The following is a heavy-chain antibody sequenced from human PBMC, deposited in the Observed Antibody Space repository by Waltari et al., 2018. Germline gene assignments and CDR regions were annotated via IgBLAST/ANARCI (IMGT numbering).Heavy chain of an antibody. D-gene: IGHD1-26*01. V-gene: IGHV1-69*08. Sequence: QVQLVQSGAAVKKPGSSVKVSCKASGSTFSSYAISWVRQAPGQGLEWMGRIIPIFGTANYAQKFQGRVTSTADKSTSTAYMEMRSLRSEDTAVYDCARDLGLVGATEFDIWGQGTMVTVSS. CDR2: IIPIFGTA. CDR3: ARDLGLVGATEFDI. CDR1: GSTFSSYA. J-gene: IGHJ3*02.